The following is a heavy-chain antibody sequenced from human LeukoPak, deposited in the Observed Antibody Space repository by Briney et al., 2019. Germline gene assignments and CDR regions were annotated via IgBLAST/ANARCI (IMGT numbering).Heavy chain of an antibody. V-gene: IGHV4-39*01. D-gene: IGHD3-10*01. CDR3: ARVYGSGSYYNGYYYYYMDV. J-gene: IGHJ6*03. CDR2: IFNSGST. Sequence: PSETLSLTCTVSGGSISSSNYYWGWIRQPPGKGLEWIGYIFNSGSTYYNPSLKSRVTISVDTSKNQFSLKLSSVTAADTAVYYCARVYGSGSYYNGYYYYYMDVWGKGTTVTISS. CDR1: GGSISSSNYY.